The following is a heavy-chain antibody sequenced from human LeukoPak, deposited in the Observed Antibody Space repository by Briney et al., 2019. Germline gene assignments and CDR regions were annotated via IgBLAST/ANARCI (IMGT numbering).Heavy chain of an antibody. CDR3: AKDSNYESRPRYFDY. D-gene: IGHD3-22*01. Sequence: GGSLRLSCAASGFTFNNYAMSWVRQAPGKGLEWVSAISASGGSTYYADSVKGRFTISRDNSNNTLYLQMNSLRAEDTAVYYCAKDSNYESRPRYFDYWGQGTLVTVSS. J-gene: IGHJ4*02. V-gene: IGHV3-23*01. CDR2: ISASGGST. CDR1: GFTFNNYA.